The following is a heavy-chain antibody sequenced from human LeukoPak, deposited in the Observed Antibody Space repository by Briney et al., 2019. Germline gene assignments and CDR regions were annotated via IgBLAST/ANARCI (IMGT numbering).Heavy chain of an antibody. CDR1: GFTFSSYG. CDR2: ISGSSTYI. V-gene: IGHV3-21*01. J-gene: IGHJ4*02. D-gene: IGHD3-10*01. Sequence: GGSLRLSCAASGFTFSSYGMNWVRQAPGKGLEWVSSISGSSTYIYYADSLKGRFTISRDNAKNSLYLQMNSLRAEDTAVYYCARASMARGIPASFDYWGQGTLVTVSS. CDR3: ARASMARGIPASFDY.